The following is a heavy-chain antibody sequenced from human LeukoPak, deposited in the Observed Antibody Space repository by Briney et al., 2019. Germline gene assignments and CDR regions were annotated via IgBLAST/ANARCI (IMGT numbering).Heavy chain of an antibody. V-gene: IGHV3-74*01. CDR1: GFIFSLYW. J-gene: IGHJ6*02. Sequence: GGSLRLSCKASGFIFSLYWMHWVRQVPGKGLVWVSRIEGGAIDTDYADFVKGRFTISRDNAKNSLYLQMNSLRAEDTAVYYCARPKNSGGSFRVFRYCYGMDVWGQGTTVTVSS. CDR3: ARPKNSGGSFRVFRYCYGMDV. CDR2: IEGGAIDT. D-gene: IGHD2-15*01.